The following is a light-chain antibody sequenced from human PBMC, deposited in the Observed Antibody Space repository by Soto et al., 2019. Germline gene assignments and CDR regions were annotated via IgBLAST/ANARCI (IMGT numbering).Light chain of an antibody. CDR1: SNNVGGYNF. V-gene: IGLV2-14*01. CDR3: SSYTSSVTLV. CDR2: EVS. J-gene: IGLJ2*01. Sequence: QSALTQPASVSGSPGQSITISCTGTSNNVGGYNFVSWYQQHPGKAPKLMIYEVSNRPSGVSYRFSGSKSGNTASLTISGLQAEDEADYYCSSYTSSVTLVFGGGTKVTDL.